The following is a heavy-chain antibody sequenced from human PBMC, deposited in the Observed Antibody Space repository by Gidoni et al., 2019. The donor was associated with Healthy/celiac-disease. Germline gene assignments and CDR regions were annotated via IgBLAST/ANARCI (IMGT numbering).Heavy chain of an antibody. CDR1: GFTVSSNY. CDR2: IYSGGST. V-gene: IGHV3-66*01. Sequence: EVQLVESGGGLVQPVGSLRLSCAASGFTVSSNYMIWVRQAPGKGLECVSVIYSGGSTYYADSVKGRFTISRDNSKNTLYLQMNSLRAEDTAVYYCARASNDSSGWYTPFDYWGQGTLVTVSS. J-gene: IGHJ4*02. CDR3: ARASNDSSGWYTPFDY. D-gene: IGHD6-19*01.